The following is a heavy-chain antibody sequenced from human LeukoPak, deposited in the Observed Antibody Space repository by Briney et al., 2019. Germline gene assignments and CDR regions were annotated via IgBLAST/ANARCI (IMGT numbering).Heavy chain of an antibody. J-gene: IGHJ4*02. CDR2: IYSGDST. CDR1: GFTVSSNY. Sequence: GGSLRLSCAASGFTVSSNYMSWVRQAPGKGLEWVSIIYSGDSTYYADSVKGRFTISRDNSKNTLYLQMNGLRAEDTAVYYCARVYYSGSSYVGFDYWGQGTLVTVSS. CDR3: ARVYYSGSSYVGFDY. V-gene: IGHV3-53*01. D-gene: IGHD1-26*01.